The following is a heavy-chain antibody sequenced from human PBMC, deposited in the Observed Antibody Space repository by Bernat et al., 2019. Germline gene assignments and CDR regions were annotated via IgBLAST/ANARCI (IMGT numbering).Heavy chain of an antibody. J-gene: IGHJ4*02. CDR2: IKSKTDGGTI. CDR1: GFTFSNAW. Sequence: EVQLVESGGDLVKPGMSLRLSCAASGFTFSNAWMNWVRQAPGKGLEWVGRIKSKTDGGTIDYDAPVKGRFTISRDDSKNTLFLQMINLKTADTAVYYCTTDPATAAGTGGYFDYWGQGTLVTVSS. D-gene: IGHD6-13*01. CDR3: TTDPATAAGTGGYFDY. V-gene: IGHV3-15*07.